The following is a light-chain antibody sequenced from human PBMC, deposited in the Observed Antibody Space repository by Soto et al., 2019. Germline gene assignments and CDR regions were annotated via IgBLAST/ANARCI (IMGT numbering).Light chain of an antibody. Sequence: DIQMTQSPSTLSASVGDRFTSTCRASQSISNRLAWYHQKPGKTPNLLIYDASNLGSGVPSRFSGSGSGTEFTLTISSLQPDDFATYYCQQYDTYSTFGQGTKVDI. J-gene: IGKJ1*01. CDR1: QSISNR. CDR2: DAS. CDR3: QQYDTYST. V-gene: IGKV1-5*01.